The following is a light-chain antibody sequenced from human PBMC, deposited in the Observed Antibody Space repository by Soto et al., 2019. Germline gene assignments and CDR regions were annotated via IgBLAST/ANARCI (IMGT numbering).Light chain of an antibody. CDR3: QQYATSPPMYT. V-gene: IGKV3-20*01. CDR1: QSVTSGY. Sequence: EIVLTQSPGTLSLSPGERATLSCRASQSVTSGYLGWYQQKPGQAPRLLIYGASSRATGISDRFSGSGSGTDLTLTISRLEPEDFAVYYCQQYATSPPMYTFGQGTKVEIK. CDR2: GAS. J-gene: IGKJ2*01.